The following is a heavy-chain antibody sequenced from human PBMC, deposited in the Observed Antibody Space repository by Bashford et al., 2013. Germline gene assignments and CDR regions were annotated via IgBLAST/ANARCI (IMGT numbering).Heavy chain of an antibody. V-gene: IGHV1-2*02. D-gene: IGHD1-26*01. CDR3: ARGGRGDAFDI. CDR1: GYTFTGYY. Sequence: ASVKVSCKASGYTFTGYYMHWVRQAPGQGLEWMGWINPNSGATNYVQKFRGRVTMTRDTSISTADMELSRLRSDDTAVYYCARGGRGDAFDIWGQGTMVTVSS. J-gene: IGHJ3*02. CDR2: INPNSGAT.